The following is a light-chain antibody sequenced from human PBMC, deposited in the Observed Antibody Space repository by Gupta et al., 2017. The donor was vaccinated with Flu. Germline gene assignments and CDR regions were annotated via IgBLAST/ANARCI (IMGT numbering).Light chain of an antibody. J-gene: IGLJ3*02. V-gene: IGLV1-44*01. CDR3: AAWDDSINGPV. CDR1: SPNIGSNT. CDR2: SVF. Sequence: SVLPQPPSPSVPPGQTITLPCSGSSPNIGSNTVNWYQQLPGTAPKLLLYSVFHRPSGVPDRFSGSKSGTSASLAISGLQSEDEADYYCAAWDDSINGPVFGGGTKLTVL.